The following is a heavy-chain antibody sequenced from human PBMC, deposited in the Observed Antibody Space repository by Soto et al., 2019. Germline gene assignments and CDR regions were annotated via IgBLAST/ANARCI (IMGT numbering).Heavy chain of an antibody. J-gene: IGHJ5*02. D-gene: IGHD1-1*01. CDR2: IYYSGST. Sequence: KASETLSLTCTVSGGSISSGGYYWSWIRQHPGKGLEWIGYIYYSGSTYYNPSLKSRVTISVDTSKNQFSLKLSSVTAADTAVYYFAREAGTGRNWFDPWGQGTLVTVSS. CDR1: GGSISSGGYY. V-gene: IGHV4-31*03. CDR3: AREAGTGRNWFDP.